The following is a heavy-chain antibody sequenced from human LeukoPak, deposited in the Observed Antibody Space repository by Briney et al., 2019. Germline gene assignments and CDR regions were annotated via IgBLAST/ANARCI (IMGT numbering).Heavy chain of an antibody. CDR2: IYYSGST. V-gene: IGHV4-39*01. CDR3: ARHQLCGGDCYYFDL. D-gene: IGHD2-21*02. J-gene: IGHJ2*01. Sequence: SETLSLTCTVSGGSISSSSYYWGWIRQPPGKGLEWIGRIYYSGSTYYNPSLKSRVTISVDTSKNQFSLKLSSVTAADTAVYYCARHQLCGGDCYYFDLWGRGTLVTVSS. CDR1: GGSISSSSYY.